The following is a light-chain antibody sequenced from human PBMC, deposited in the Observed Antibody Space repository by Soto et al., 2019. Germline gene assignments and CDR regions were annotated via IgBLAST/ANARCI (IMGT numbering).Light chain of an antibody. V-gene: IGLV2-14*01. CDR1: SSDVGSYNY. CDR2: EVS. CDR3: SSYTSSNTLNLV. J-gene: IGLJ2*01. Sequence: QSVLTQSASVSGSPGQSITISCTGTSSDVGSYNYVSWYQHHPGKAPKLMIYEVSNRPSGVSNRFSGSKSGNTASLTISGLQAEDEADYYCSSYTSSNTLNLVFGGGTKLTVL.